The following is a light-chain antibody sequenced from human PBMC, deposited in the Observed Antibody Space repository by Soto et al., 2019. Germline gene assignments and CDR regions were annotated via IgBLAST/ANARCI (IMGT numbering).Light chain of an antibody. V-gene: IGKV1-5*01. CDR1: EFISDW. Sequence: DFQMTQSPSTLSASVGDRVTMTCRASEFISDWLAWYQQKPGQAPKLLIYDASTLESGVPGRFSGSGVGTHFTLTISGLQPEDFATYHCQHYNSYSRAFGQGTKVDNK. CDR2: DAS. CDR3: QHYNSYSRA. J-gene: IGKJ1*01.